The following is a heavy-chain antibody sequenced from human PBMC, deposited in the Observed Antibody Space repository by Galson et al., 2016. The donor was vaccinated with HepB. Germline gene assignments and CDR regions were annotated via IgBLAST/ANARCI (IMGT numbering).Heavy chain of an antibody. D-gene: IGHD1-1*01. Sequence: SLRLSCAASGVADNSKYMAWIRQTPGKGLEWVSVIDAGGTTYLSDSVKGRFIISRDTSKNMLYLQMNRPRTEDTAVYYCAIGGGYDPVVGAVDVWGQGTTVTVS. CDR1: GVADNSKY. CDR3: AIGGGYDPVVGAVDV. V-gene: IGHV3-53*01. CDR2: IDAGGTT. J-gene: IGHJ6*02.